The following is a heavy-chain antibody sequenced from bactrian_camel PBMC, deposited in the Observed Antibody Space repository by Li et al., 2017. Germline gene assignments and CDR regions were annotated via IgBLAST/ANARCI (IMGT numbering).Heavy chain of an antibody. Sequence: VQLVESGGGSVQPGGSLRLSCASSGSIYDTMCMGWVRQAPGKERELVPSIDSDGDTEYANSVKGRFTISRDGARNTLYLQMNSLKPEDTAMYYCAAEQWPCTVVVGGIYEYNYRGQGTQVTVS. J-gene: IGHJ4*01. V-gene: IGHV3S53*01. CDR3: AAEQWPCTVVVGGIYEYNY. CDR2: IDSDGDT. D-gene: IGHD6*01. CDR1: GSIYDTMC.